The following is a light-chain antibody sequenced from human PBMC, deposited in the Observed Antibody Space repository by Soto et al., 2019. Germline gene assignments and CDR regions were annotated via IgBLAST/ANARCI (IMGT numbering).Light chain of an antibody. Sequence: DIQLTQSPSFLSASVGDRVTITCRANQSISSWLAWYQQKPGKAPKLLIYKASSLESGVPSRFSGSGSGTEFTLTISSLQPDDFATYYCQQYSTYTPRTFGQGTKVDI. CDR3: QQYSTYTPRT. J-gene: IGKJ1*01. V-gene: IGKV1-5*03. CDR1: QSISSW. CDR2: KAS.